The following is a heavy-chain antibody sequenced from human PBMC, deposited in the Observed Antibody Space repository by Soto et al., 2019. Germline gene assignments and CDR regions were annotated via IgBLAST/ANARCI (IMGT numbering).Heavy chain of an antibody. CDR2: ISYDGSNK. CDR1: GFTFSSYA. Sequence: PGGSLRLSCAASGFTFSSYAMHWVRQAPGKGLEWVAVISYDGSNKYYADSVKGRFTISRDNSKNTLYLQMNSLRAEDTAVYYCASDIQYYDFWSGPPVSYGMDVWGQGTTVTVSS. V-gene: IGHV3-30-3*01. J-gene: IGHJ6*02. CDR3: ASDIQYYDFWSGPPVSYGMDV. D-gene: IGHD3-3*01.